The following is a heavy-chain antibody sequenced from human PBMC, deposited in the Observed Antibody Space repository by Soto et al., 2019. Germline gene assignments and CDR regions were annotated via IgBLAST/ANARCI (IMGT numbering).Heavy chain of an antibody. Sequence: PSETLSLPCHVSGCSISNYFCNWIRQPAGKGLEWIGRIDNSGSTNYNPSLKSRITMSADTSRNQFSLKLNSVTAADTAVYYCARGGQDFWSGPFDDWGQGALV. V-gene: IGHV4-4*07. D-gene: IGHD3-3*01. J-gene: IGHJ4*02. CDR3: ARGGQDFWSGPFDD. CDR2: IDNSGST. CDR1: GCSISNYF.